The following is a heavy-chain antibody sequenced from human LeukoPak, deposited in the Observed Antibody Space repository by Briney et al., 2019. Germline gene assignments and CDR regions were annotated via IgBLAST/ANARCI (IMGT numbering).Heavy chain of an antibody. J-gene: IGHJ4*02. Sequence: QAGGSLRLSCAASGFTVSSNYMSWVRQAPGKGLEWVALIYSGGTTNYADSVKGRFTISRDNSKNTLYLQMTNVRVEDTAVYYCARDPPGIAASVSGGWGQGTLVTVSS. CDR1: GFTVSSNY. D-gene: IGHD6-13*01. CDR2: IYSGGTT. CDR3: ARDPPGIAASVSGG. V-gene: IGHV3-53*01.